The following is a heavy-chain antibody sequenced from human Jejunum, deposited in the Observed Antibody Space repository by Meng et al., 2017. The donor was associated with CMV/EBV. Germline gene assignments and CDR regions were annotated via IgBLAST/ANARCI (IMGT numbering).Heavy chain of an antibody. J-gene: IGHJ4*02. Sequence: KVSCKASGYTFTGYYMHWVRQAPGQGLEWMGWINPNTGGTNYAQKYDGRVTMTRDTSINTVYMELTRLRSDDTAVYYCTSAPGDYWGQGTLVTVSS. D-gene: IGHD1-14*01. V-gene: IGHV1-2*02. CDR1: GYTFTGYY. CDR2: INPNTGGT. CDR3: TSAPGDY.